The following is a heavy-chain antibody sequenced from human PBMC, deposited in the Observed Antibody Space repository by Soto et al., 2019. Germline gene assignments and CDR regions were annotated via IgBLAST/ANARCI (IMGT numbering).Heavy chain of an antibody. CDR1: GGSVSSGSYY. J-gene: IGHJ4*02. V-gene: IGHV4-61*01. Sequence: PSETLSLTCTVSGGSVSSGSYYWSWIRQPPGKGLEWIGYIYYSGSTNYNPSLKSRVTISVDTSKNQFSLKLSSVTAADTAVYYCARDQGIAAAGVFDYWGQGTLVTVSS. D-gene: IGHD6-13*01. CDR2: IYYSGST. CDR3: ARDQGIAAAGVFDY.